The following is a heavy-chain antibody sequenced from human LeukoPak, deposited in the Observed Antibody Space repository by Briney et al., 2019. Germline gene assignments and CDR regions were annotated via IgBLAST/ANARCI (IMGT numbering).Heavy chain of an antibody. D-gene: IGHD5-24*01. V-gene: IGHV4-59*01. CDR2: IHYSGST. J-gene: IGHJ4*02. CDR3: ARDLELGY. Sequence: TASETLSLTCTVSGGSISGYYWSWIRQPPGKGLEWIGLIHYSGSTNYNPSLKSRVTISVDTSKNQFSLKLSSVTAAATAVYYWARDLELGYWGEGTLVTVSS. CDR1: GGSISGYY.